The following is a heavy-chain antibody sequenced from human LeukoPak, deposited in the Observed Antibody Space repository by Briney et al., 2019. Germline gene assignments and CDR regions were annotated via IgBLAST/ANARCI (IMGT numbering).Heavy chain of an antibody. D-gene: IGHD6-19*01. J-gene: IGHJ3*02. CDR1: GGSISSYY. CDR2: IYYSRST. V-gene: IGHV4-59*01. CDR3: ARWQWLGFDI. Sequence: SETLSLTCTVSGGSISSYYWNWIRQPPGKGLEWIGYIYYSRSTNYNPSLKSRVTISVDTSKNQFSLKLSSVTAADTAVYYCARWQWLGFDIWGQGTMVTVSS.